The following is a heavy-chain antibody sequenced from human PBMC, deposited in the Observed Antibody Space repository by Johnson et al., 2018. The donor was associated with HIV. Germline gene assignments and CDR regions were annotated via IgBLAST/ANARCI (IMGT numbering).Heavy chain of an antibody. V-gene: IGHV3-23*04. CDR3: ARANGQLGGAFDI. Sequence: MQLVESGGGLVQPGGSLRLSCVASGFTFSSYAMSWVRQVPGKGLEWVSAISGSGGSTYYADSVKGRFTISRDNSKNTLYLQMNSLRAEDTAVYYCARANGQLGGAFDIWGQGTMVTVSS. J-gene: IGHJ3*02. CDR1: GFTFSSYA. D-gene: IGHD6-6*01. CDR2: ISGSGGST.